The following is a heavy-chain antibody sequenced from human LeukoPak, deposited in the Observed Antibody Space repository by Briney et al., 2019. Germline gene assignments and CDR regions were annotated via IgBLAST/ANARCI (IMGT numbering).Heavy chain of an antibody. V-gene: IGHV4-39*07. CDR3: ARERLRYFDWLSPTI. CDR1: GGSISSGVSINSSSYY. Sequence: SETLSLTCTVSGGSISSGVSINSSSYYWGWIRQPPGKGLEWIGSIYYSGTTNYNPSLKSRVTISIDTSKNQFSLKLSSVTAADTAVYYCARERLRYFDWLSPTIWGQGTMVTVSS. CDR2: IYYSGTT. D-gene: IGHD3-9*01. J-gene: IGHJ3*02.